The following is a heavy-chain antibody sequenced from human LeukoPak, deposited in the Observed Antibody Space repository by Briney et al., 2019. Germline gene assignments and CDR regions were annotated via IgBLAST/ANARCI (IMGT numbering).Heavy chain of an antibody. V-gene: IGHV4-59*01. CDR3: ARSVVATSFDY. CDR2: IYYSGST. J-gene: IGHJ4*02. D-gene: IGHD2-15*01. CDR1: GGSISSYY. Sequence: SETLSLTCTASGGSISSYYWSWIRQPPGKGLEWIGYIYYSGSTNYNPSLKSRVTISVDTSKNQFSLKLSSVTAADTAVYYCARSVVATSFDYWGQGTLVTVSS.